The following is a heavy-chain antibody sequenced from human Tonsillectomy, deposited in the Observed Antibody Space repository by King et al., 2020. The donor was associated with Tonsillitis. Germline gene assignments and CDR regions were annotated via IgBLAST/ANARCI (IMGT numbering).Heavy chain of an antibody. J-gene: IGHJ4*02. CDR3: TRRSTSGSSWEDY. CDR1: GFTFIGSA. Sequence: EVQLQESGGGLVQPGGSLKLSCAASGFTFIGSAIHWVREASGKGLEWVGNIRSKVNNYATEYAASVKGRFTISRDDSKITAYLQMNSLKTEETAMYFCTRRSTSGSSWEDYWGQGTLVTVSS. CDR2: IRSKVNNYAT. V-gene: IGHV3-73*01. D-gene: IGHD6-13*01.